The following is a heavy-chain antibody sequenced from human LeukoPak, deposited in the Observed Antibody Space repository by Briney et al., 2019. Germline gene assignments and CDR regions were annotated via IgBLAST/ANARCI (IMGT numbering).Heavy chain of an antibody. CDR3: ARGDEYCSSTSCLGTFDI. D-gene: IGHD2-2*01. CDR1: GYTFTSYG. CDR2: ISAYNGNT. J-gene: IGHJ3*02. V-gene: IGHV1-18*01. Sequence: GASVTVSCKASGYTFTSYGISWVRQAPGQGLEWMGWISAYNGNTNYAQKLQGRVTMTTDTSTSTAYMELRSLRSDDTAVYYCARGDEYCSSTSCLGTFDIWGQGTMVTVSS.